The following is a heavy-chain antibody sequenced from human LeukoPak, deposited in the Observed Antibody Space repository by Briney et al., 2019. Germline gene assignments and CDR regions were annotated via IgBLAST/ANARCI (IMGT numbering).Heavy chain of an antibody. CDR2: INWDGGDT. CDR3: ARDLTRNYYYYMDV. V-gene: IGHV3-43D*03. CDR1: GFTFGDYA. Sequence: PGGSLRLSCAASGFTFGDYAMHWVRQAPGKSLEWVSLINWDGGDTYYADSVRGRFTISRDNSKNSLYLQMNSLRAEGTAVYYCARDLTRNYYYYMDVWGKGTTVTVSS. D-gene: IGHD3-9*01. J-gene: IGHJ6*03.